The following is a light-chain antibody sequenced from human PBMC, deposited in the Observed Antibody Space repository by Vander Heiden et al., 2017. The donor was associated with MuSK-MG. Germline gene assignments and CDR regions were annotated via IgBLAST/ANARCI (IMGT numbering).Light chain of an antibody. CDR3: QQEYSPPRT. CDR1: QGISNS. CDR2: GAS. V-gene: IGKV1-NL1*01. J-gene: IGKJ1*01. Sequence: DIQMTQSPSSLSASVGGRVTITCRASQGISNSLAWYQQKPGKAPRLLLSGASSLESGVPSRFSGSGSGTDYTLTISSLQPEDFATYYCQQEYSPPRTFGQGTKVEIK.